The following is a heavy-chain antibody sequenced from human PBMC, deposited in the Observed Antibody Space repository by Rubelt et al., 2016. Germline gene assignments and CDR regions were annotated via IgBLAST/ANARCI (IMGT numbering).Heavy chain of an antibody. Sequence: GGGLVQPGGSLRLSCAASGFTFSSYSMNWVRQAPGKGLEWVSYISSSSSTIYYADSVKGRFTISRDNAKNTLYLQMNSLRAEDTAVYYCARVPTTRSTSRTFDYWGQGILVTVSS. CDR3: ARVPTTRSTSRTFDY. D-gene: IGHD2-2*01. CDR1: GFTFSSYS. J-gene: IGHJ4*02. CDR2: ISSSSSTI. V-gene: IGHV3-48*04.